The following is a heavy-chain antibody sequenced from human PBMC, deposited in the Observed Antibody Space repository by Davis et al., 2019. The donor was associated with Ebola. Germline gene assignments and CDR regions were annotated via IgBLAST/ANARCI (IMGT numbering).Heavy chain of an antibody. CDR1: GGSVSSGSYY. V-gene: IGHV4-61*01. Sequence: SETLSLTCTVSGGSVSSGSYYWSWIRQPPGKGLEWIGEINHSGSTNYNPSLKSRVTISVDTSKNQFSLKLSSVTAADTAVYYCAREGYCTNGVCYTGWFDPWGQGTLVTVSS. CDR3: AREGYCTNGVCYTGWFDP. D-gene: IGHD2-8*01. CDR2: INHSGST. J-gene: IGHJ5*02.